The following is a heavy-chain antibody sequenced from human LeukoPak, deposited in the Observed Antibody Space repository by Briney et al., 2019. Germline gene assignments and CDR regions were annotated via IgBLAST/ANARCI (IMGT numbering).Heavy chain of an antibody. V-gene: IGHV3-23*01. CDR1: GFTFSSYA. CDR2: ISGSGGST. J-gene: IGHJ4*02. Sequence: GGSLTLSCAASGFTFSSYAMSWVRQAPGKGLEWVSTISGSGGSTYSADSVRGRFTISRDNSKNTLYLQMNSLRAEDTAVYYCARVQTTRSYYFDYWGQGTLVTVSS. D-gene: IGHD1-7*01. CDR3: ARVQTTRSYYFDY.